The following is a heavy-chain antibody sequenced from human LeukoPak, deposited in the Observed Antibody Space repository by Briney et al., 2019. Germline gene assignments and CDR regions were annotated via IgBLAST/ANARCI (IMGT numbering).Heavy chain of an antibody. CDR3: ARDQGYYYDSSGYNNY. CDR1: GGTFNSYA. CDR2: IIPIFGTA. D-gene: IGHD3-22*01. Sequence: SVKVSCKASGGTFNSYAISWVRQAPGQGLEWMGGIIPIFGTANYAQKFQGRVTITADESTSTAYMELSSLRSVDTAVYYCARDQGYYYDSSGYNNYWGQGTLVTVSS. J-gene: IGHJ4*02. V-gene: IGHV1-69*13.